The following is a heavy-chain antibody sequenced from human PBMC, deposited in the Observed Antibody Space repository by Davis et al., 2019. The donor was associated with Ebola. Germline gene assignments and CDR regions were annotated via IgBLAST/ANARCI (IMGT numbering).Heavy chain of an antibody. Sequence: SGTLSLTCTVSGGSISSYYWSWIRQPPGKGLEWIGYIYYSGSTNYNPSLKSRVTISVDTSKNQFSLKLSSVTAADTAVYYCARDVSGWGQGTLVTVSS. CDR2: IYYSGST. V-gene: IGHV4-59*01. J-gene: IGHJ4*02. CDR3: ARDVSG. D-gene: IGHD3-10*01. CDR1: GGSISSYY.